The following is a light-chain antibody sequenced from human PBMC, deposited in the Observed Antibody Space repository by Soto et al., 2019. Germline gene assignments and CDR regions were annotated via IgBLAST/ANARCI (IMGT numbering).Light chain of an antibody. V-gene: IGKV3-11*01. CDR2: HSS. Sequence: IVMTQSPGTLSLSAGDRATLSCRASQSITTHLAWYQQRPGQAPRLLIYHSSTRATGVPTRFSGSGSGTDFTLTISNLEPEDFAVYYCQQHISWPLTFGGGTKVDIK. J-gene: IGKJ4*01. CDR1: QSITTH. CDR3: QQHISWPLT.